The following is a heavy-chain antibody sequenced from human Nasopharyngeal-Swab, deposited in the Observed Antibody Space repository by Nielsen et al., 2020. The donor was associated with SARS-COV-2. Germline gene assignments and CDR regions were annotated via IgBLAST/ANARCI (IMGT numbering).Heavy chain of an antibody. CDR1: GGSFSGYY. D-gene: IGHD2-2*01. CDR2: INRSGST. CDR3: ARVTVVVVPAAISAGSVDY. Sequence: SETLSLTCAVYGGSFSGYYWSWIRQPPGKGLEWIGEINRSGSTNYNPSLKSRVTISVDTSKNQFSLKLSSVTAADTAVYYCARVTVVVVPAAISAGSVDYWGQGTLVTVSS. J-gene: IGHJ4*02. V-gene: IGHV4-34*01.